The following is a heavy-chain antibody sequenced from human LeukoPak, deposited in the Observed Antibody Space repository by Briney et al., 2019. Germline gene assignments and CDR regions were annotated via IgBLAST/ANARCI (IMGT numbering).Heavy chain of an antibody. J-gene: IGHJ4*02. Sequence: ASVKVSCKASGYTFTDYYMHWVRQAPGQGLEWMGWINPNNGGTRYAQNFQGRVTMTRDTSINTAFMELSRLKSDDTAIYYCAREATVVAVGTAGINFDYWGQGTLVTVSS. D-gene: IGHD6-13*01. CDR1: GYTFTDYY. CDR3: AREATVVAVGTAGINFDY. V-gene: IGHV1-2*02. CDR2: INPNNGGT.